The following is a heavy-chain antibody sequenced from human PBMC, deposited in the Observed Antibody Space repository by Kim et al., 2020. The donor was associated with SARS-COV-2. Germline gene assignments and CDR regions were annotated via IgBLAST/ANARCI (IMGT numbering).Heavy chain of an antibody. J-gene: IGHJ4*02. Sequence: KSRVTISVDTSKNQFSLKLSSVTAADTAVYYCASTGYSSSWYETGGEFDYWGQGTLVTVSS. D-gene: IGHD6-13*01. V-gene: IGHV4-39*01. CDR3: ASTGYSSSWYETGGEFDY.